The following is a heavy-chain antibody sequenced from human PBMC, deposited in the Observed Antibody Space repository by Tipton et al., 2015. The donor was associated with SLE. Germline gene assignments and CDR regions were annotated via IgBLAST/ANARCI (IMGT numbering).Heavy chain of an antibody. J-gene: IGHJ4*02. Sequence: SLRLSCAASGFTFDDYAMHWVRQAPGKGLEWVSGISWNSGSTYYADSVKGRFTISRDNSKNTLYLQMNSLRAEDTAVYYCARDPEYYYGSGSYLYFDYWGQGTLVTVSS. CDR2: ISWNSGST. CDR3: ARDPEYYYGSGSYLYFDY. CDR1: GFTFDDYA. D-gene: IGHD3-10*01. V-gene: IGHV3-9*01.